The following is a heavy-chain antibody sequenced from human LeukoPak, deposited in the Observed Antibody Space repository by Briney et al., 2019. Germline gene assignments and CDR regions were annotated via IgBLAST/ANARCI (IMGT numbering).Heavy chain of an antibody. D-gene: IGHD5-24*01. Sequence: PGGSLRLSCTASGFTFSNHEMNWVRQAPGKGLDWISYISSSGRTIYYADSVKGRFTISRDNTKNSLYLQMNSLRAEDAGDYYCATGPWRYMDISGKGTTVTVSS. V-gene: IGHV3-48*03. CDR1: GFTFSNHE. CDR2: ISSSGRTI. J-gene: IGHJ6*03. CDR3: ATGPWRYMDI.